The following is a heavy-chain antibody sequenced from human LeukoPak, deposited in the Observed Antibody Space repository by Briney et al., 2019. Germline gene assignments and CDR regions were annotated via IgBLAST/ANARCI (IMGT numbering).Heavy chain of an antibody. J-gene: IGHJ4*02. CDR2: IIPIFGTA. CDR3: ARVGTGYSYGPTIDY. CDR1: GGTFSSYA. Sequence: SSVKVSCKASGGTFSSYAISWVRQAPGQGLEWMGGIIPIFGTANYAQKFQGRVTITAVESTSTAYMELSSLRSEDTAVYYCARVGTGYSYGPTIDYWGQGTLVTVSS. V-gene: IGHV1-69*01. D-gene: IGHD5-18*01.